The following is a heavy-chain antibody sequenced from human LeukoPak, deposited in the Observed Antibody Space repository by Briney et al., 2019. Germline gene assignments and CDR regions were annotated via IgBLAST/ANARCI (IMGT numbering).Heavy chain of an antibody. Sequence: PGGSLRLSCAASGFTFSSYAMHWVRQAPGKGLEWVAVISYDGSNKYYADSVKGRFTISRDNSKNTLYLQMNSLRAEDTAVYYCARHCSSTSCYTADAFDIWGQGTMVTVSS. V-gene: IGHV3-30-3*01. J-gene: IGHJ3*02. CDR1: GFTFSSYA. D-gene: IGHD2-2*02. CDR2: ISYDGSNK. CDR3: ARHCSSTSCYTADAFDI.